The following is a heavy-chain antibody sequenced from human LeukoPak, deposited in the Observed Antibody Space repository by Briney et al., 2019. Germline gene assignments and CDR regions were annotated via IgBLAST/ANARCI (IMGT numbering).Heavy chain of an antibody. D-gene: IGHD2-15*01. CDR3: AKVQYCSGGSCYSFDY. J-gene: IGHJ4*02. CDR1: GFTFSSYA. V-gene: IGHV3-23*01. CDR2: ISGSGGST. Sequence: GGSLRLSCAASGFTFSSYAMSWVRQAPGKGLEWVSAISGSGGSTYYADSVKGRFTISRDNSKNTLYLQMNSLRAEDTAVYYCAKVQYCSGGSCYSFDYWGQGTRVTVSS.